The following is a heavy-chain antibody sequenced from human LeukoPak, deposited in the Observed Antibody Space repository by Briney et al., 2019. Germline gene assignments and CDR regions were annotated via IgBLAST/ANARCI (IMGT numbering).Heavy chain of an antibody. CDR3: ARSLPIGGNSGLFDY. CDR1: GGSISSGSYY. Sequence: SRTLSLTCTVSGGSISSGSYYWSWIRQPAGKGLEWIGRIYTSGSTNYNTSLKSRVTISVDTSKNQCSLKRSAVTAADTAVYYCARSLPIGGNSGLFDYWGQGTLVTVSS. V-gene: IGHV4-61*02. D-gene: IGHD4-23*01. J-gene: IGHJ4*02. CDR2: IYTSGST.